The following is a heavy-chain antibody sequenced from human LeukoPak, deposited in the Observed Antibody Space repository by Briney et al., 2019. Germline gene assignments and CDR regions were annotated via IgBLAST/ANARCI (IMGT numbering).Heavy chain of an antibody. CDR1: GGSIGTYY. J-gene: IGHJ6*03. CDR2: IYVTGT. Sequence: ASETLSLTCTVSGGSIGTYYWSWVRQSPGKGLEWIGYIYVTGTRYNPYLQSRVTISVDRSRNQFFLKMSSVTAADTAVYYCARHIGGGIEDMDVWGKGTKVIVSS. V-gene: IGHV4-59*08. CDR3: ARHIGGGIEDMDV. D-gene: IGHD3-16*02.